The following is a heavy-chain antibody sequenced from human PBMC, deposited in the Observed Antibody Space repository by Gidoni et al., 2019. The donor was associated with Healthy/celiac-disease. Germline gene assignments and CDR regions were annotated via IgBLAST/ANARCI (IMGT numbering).Heavy chain of an antibody. CDR3: ARDRGRKGPPGWGSSWSDDY. V-gene: IGHV3-11*01. CDR2: ISSSGSTI. J-gene: IGHJ4*02. Sequence: QVQLVESGGGLVKPGGSLRLSGAASGFTFSDYYMSWIRQAPGKGLEWVSYISSSGSTIYYADAVKGRFTISRDNAKNSLYLQMNSLRAEDTAVYYCARDRGRKGPPGWGSSWSDDYWGQGTLVTVSS. D-gene: IGHD6-13*01. CDR1: GFTFSDYY.